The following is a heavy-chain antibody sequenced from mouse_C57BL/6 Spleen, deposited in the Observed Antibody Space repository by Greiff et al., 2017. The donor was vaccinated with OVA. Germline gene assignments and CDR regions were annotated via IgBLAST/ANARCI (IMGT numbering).Heavy chain of an antibody. J-gene: IGHJ4*01. Sequence: EVMLVESGGGLVKPGGSLKLSCAASGFTFSDYGMHWVRQAPEKGLEWVAYISSGSSTIYYADTVKGRFTISRDNAKNTLFLQMTSLRSEDTAMYYCARRDGYYAMDYWGQGTSVTVSS. D-gene: IGHD2-3*01. V-gene: IGHV5-17*01. CDR3: ARRDGYYAMDY. CDR2: ISSGSSTI. CDR1: GFTFSDYG.